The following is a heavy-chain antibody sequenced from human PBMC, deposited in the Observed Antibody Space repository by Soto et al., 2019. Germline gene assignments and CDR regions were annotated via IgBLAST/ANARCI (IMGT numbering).Heavy chain of an antibody. Sequence: SETLSLTCAVSGGSISSGGYSWSWIRQPPGKGLEWIGYIYHSGSTYYNPSLKSRVTISIDRSKNQFSLKLSSVTAADTAVYYCARVIRCDLNTYYDFWNCGMDVWGQGTTVTVSS. CDR3: ARVIRCDLNTYYDFWNCGMDV. CDR1: GGSISSGGYS. V-gene: IGHV4-30-2*01. D-gene: IGHD3-3*01. CDR2: IYHSGST. J-gene: IGHJ6*02.